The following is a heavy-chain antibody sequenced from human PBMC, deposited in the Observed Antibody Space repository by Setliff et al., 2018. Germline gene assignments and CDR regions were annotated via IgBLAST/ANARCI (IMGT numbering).Heavy chain of an antibody. J-gene: IGHJ5*02. CDR1: GMSITSYY. V-gene: IGHV4-59*01. D-gene: IGHD3-16*01. Sequence: KTSETLSLTCSVSGMSITSYYWSWIRQSPGRGLEWIGYIYYTGSTTYSPSLKSRVTISPDTSKNQFHLTVKSVTEADTAVYYCARALRSPLGGTALVPVHFDPWGQGILVTVSS. CDR2: IYYTGST. CDR3: ARALRSPLGGTALVPVHFDP.